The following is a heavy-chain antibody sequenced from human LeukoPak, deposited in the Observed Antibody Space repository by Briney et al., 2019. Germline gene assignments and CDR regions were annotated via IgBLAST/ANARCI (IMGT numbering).Heavy chain of an antibody. D-gene: IGHD3-10*01. V-gene: IGHV3-15*01. CDR2: IKSKTDGGTT. J-gene: IGHJ4*02. Sequence: GGSLRLSCAASGFTFSNAWMSWVRQAPGKGLEWVGRIKSKTDGGTTDYAAPVKGRFTISRDDSKNTLYLQMNSLKTEDTAVYYCSRITMVRGVIWWGQGTLVTVSS. CDR3: SRITMVRGVIW. CDR1: GFTFSNAW.